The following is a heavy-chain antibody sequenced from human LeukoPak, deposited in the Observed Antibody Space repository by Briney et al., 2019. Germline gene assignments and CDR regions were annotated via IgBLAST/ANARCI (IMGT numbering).Heavy chain of an antibody. V-gene: IGHV3-7*03. CDR1: GFTFSSYW. J-gene: IGHJ4*02. CDR3: AKGVSGYDWGYYFNY. D-gene: IGHD5-12*01. CDR2: IKQDGSEK. Sequence: GGSLRLSCAASGFTFSSYWMSWVRQAPGKGLEWVANIKQDGSEKYYVDSVKGRFTISRDNAKNSLYLQMNSLRAEDTAVYYCAKGVSGYDWGYYFNYWGQGTLVTVSS.